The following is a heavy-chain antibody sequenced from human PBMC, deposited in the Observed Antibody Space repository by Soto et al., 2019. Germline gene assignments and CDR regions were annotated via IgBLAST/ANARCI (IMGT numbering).Heavy chain of an antibody. D-gene: IGHD5-12*01. J-gene: IGHJ3*02. CDR2: IYPRDSDT. V-gene: IGHV5-51*01. CDR3: ARPQRDGYNYYAFDI. Sequence: GESLKISCKGSGYSFTSYWIGWVSQMPGKGLEWMGIIYPRDSDTRYSPSFQGQVTISADKSISTAYLQWSSLKASDTAMYYCARPQRDGYNYYAFDIWGQGTMVTVSS. CDR1: GYSFTSYW.